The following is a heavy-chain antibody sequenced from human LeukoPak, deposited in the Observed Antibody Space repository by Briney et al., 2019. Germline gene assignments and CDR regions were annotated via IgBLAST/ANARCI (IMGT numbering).Heavy chain of an antibody. Sequence: SETLSLTCTVSGGSISHYYWNWIRQSAGMRLEWIGRLYTGGITEYNPSLKSRVTMSVDTSKSQFSLEVRSVTAADTALYYCATWSSGYYFDAFDNWGQGTMVTVSS. CDR1: GGSISHYY. D-gene: IGHD3-22*01. CDR2: LYTGGIT. CDR3: ATWSSGYYFDAFDN. J-gene: IGHJ3*02. V-gene: IGHV4-4*07.